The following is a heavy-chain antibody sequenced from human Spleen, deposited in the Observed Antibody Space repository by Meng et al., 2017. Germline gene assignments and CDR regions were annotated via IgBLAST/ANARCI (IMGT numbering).Heavy chain of an antibody. CDR1: GFTFSSYA. D-gene: IGHD4-17*01. CDR2: ISGRXGST. CDR3: AKGSLFHGDYRGYFDY. Sequence: EVQLVESGGGLVQPGGSLRLPCAASGFTFSSYASRWVRQAPGKGLEWVSAISGRXGSTYYADSVKGRFTISRDNSKNTLYLQMNSLRAEDTAVYYCAKGSLFHGDYRGYFDYWGQGTLVTVSS. J-gene: IGHJ4*02. V-gene: IGHV3-23*04.